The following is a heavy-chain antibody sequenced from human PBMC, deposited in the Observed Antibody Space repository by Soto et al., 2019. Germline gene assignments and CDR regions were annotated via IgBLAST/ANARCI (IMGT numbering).Heavy chain of an antibody. Sequence: EVQLVESGGGLVKPGGSLRLSCAASGFTFSSYTMNWVRQAPGKGLEWVSFISSSGTYTYYADSLKGRFTISRDNAKASLYLQMNSLRAEDTAVYYCARKKGDTFDIWGQGTMVTVSS. V-gene: IGHV3-21*01. CDR1: GFTFSSYT. CDR3: ARKKGDTFDI. J-gene: IGHJ3*02. CDR2: ISSSGTYT.